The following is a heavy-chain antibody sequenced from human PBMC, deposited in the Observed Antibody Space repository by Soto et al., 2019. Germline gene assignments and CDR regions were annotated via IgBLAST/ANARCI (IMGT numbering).Heavy chain of an antibody. CDR1: GFTFDDYT. CDR3: AKDSTGTYYYYYGMDV. J-gene: IGHJ6*02. D-gene: IGHD1-1*01. V-gene: IGHV3-43*01. CDR2: ISWDGGST. Sequence: QTGGSLRLSCAASGFTFDDYTMHWVRQAPGKGLEWVSLISWDGGSTYYADSVKGRFTISRDNSKNSLYLQMNSLRTEDTALYYCAKDSTGTYYYYYGMDVWGQGTTVTVSS.